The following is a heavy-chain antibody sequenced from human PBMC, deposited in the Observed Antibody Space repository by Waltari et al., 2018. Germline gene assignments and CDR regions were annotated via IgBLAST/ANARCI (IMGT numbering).Heavy chain of an antibody. CDR3: AVRAKEGYCEGGSCHARLDS. V-gene: IGHV3-74*01. J-gene: IGHJ4*02. D-gene: IGHD2-15*01. Sequence: EVRLVESGGDSVQPGGSLRLSCAASGFIFDHYWMHWVRQAPGKGLGWLSRINLDGSRITYADSVKGRFTISRDTPKSTLYLQINSLRVEDTAVYYCAVRAKEGYCEGGSCHARLDSWGQGTLVSVSS. CDR1: GFIFDHYW. CDR2: INLDGSRI.